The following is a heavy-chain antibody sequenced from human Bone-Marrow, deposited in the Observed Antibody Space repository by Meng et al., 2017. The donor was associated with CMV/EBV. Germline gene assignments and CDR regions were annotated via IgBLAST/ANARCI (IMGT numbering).Heavy chain of an antibody. J-gene: IGHJ5*02. D-gene: IGHD3-3*01. V-gene: IGHV1-2*02. CDR3: ARENGNARPYYDFWSGYYTVNWFDP. CDR2: INPNSGGT. Sequence: MPWVRQAPGQGLEWMGWINPNSGGTNYAQKFQGRVTMTRDTSISTAYMELSRLRSDDTAVYYCARENGNARPYYDFWSGYYTVNWFDPWGQGTLVTVSS.